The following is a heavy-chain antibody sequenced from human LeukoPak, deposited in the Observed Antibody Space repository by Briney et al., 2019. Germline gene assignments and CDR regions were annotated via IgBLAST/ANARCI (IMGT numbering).Heavy chain of an antibody. D-gene: IGHD6-19*01. J-gene: IGHJ4*02. Sequence: GRSLRLSCAASGFTFSNYDMHCVRQAPGKGLEWVAVISDDGSNKYYADSVKGRFTISRDNSKNTLYLQMNSLRAEDTAVYYCARETLLTDYSSGPQLDYWGQGALVTVSS. CDR2: ISDDGSNK. CDR3: ARETLLTDYSSGPQLDY. CDR1: GFTFSNYD. V-gene: IGHV3-30*04.